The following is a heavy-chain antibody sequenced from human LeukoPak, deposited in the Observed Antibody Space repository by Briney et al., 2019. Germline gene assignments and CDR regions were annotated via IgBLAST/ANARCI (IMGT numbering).Heavy chain of an antibody. V-gene: IGHV4-59*11. CDR3: ARILDSDISGDPDTFDV. D-gene: IGHD3-22*01. CDR2: VSYTGRT. CDR1: GGSLSEHT. J-gene: IGHJ3*01. Sequence: PLESLSLTCTVSGGSLSEHTWSWIRQPPGKRLEWIGYVSYTGRTTSNPSPQSRVTISIYTSKRKFSLKLTSVTSADTAAYYSARILDSDISGDPDTFDVWGEGTTVSVSS.